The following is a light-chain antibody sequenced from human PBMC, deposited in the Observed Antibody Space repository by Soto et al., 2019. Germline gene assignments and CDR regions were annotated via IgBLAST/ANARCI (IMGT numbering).Light chain of an antibody. CDR3: AAWDDSLNGCV. CDR1: SSNIGSNS. J-gene: IGLJ1*01. CDR2: TNS. V-gene: IGLV1-44*01. Sequence: QPVLTQPPSASGSPGQSVTISCSGSSSNIGSNSVHWYRQIPGTAPKLLIYTNSQRPSGVPDRFSGSKSGTSASLAISGLQSEDEADYYCAAWDDSLNGCVFGTGTKLTVL.